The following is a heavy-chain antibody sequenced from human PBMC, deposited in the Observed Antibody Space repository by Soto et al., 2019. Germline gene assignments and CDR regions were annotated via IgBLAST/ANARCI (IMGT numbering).Heavy chain of an antibody. V-gene: IGHV1-69*12. CDR1: GGTFSSYA. CDR3: ARDLYSGGISSRRDPNGMDV. CDR2: IIPIFGTA. D-gene: IGHD6-13*01. J-gene: IGHJ6*02. Sequence: QVQLVQSGAEVKKPGSSVKVSCKASGGTFSSYAISWVRQAPGQGLEWMGGIIPIFGTANYAQKFQGRVTITADVSTSTAYMELSSLRSEDTAVYYCARDLYSGGISSRRDPNGMDVWGQGTTVTVSS.